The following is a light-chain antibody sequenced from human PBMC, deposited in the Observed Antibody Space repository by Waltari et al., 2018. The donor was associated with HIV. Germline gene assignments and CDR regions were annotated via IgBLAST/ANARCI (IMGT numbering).Light chain of an antibody. CDR1: QTVNSW. CDR3: QQYSTHS. V-gene: IGKV1-5*03. CDR2: LAS. Sequence: DIQMTQSPSTLSASVGDTVTITCRASQTVNSWLAWYQKKPGKAPKLLIYLASTLETGVPSRFSGSGFGTEFTLTIRSLQPDDFATYYCQQYSTHSFGQGP. J-gene: IGKJ1*01.